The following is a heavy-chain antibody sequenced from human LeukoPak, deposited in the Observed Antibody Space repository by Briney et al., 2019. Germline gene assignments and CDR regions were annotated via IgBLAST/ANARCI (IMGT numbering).Heavy chain of an antibody. CDR3: ARDNIAAAGSFDY. CDR1: GGSISSGGYY. V-gene: IGHV4-30-2*01. CDR2: IYHSGST. Sequence: SQTLSLTCTVSGGSISSGGYYWSWIRQPPGKGLEWIGYIYHSGSTYYNPSLKSRVTISVDTSKDQFSLKLSSVTAADTAVYYCARDNIAAAGSFDYWGQGTLVTVSS. D-gene: IGHD6-13*01. J-gene: IGHJ4*02.